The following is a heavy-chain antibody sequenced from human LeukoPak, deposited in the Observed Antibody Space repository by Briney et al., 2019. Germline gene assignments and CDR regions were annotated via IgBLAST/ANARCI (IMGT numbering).Heavy chain of an antibody. CDR2: SKTDGGTT. J-gene: IGHJ4*02. D-gene: IGHD3-22*01. Sequence: GGSLRLSCAASGFTFSNTWMKSKTDGGTTDYAAPVKGRFTISRDDSKNTLYLQMNSLKTEDTAVYYCSTDGYDSRGLPFDYWGQGTLVTVSS. CDR1: GFTFSNTW. V-gene: IGHV3-15*01. CDR3: STDGYDSRGLPFDY.